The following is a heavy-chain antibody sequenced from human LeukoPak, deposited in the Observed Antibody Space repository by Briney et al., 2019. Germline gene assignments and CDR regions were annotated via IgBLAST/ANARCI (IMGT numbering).Heavy chain of an antibody. D-gene: IGHD3-22*01. CDR3: AKDFYDSSGSRYDY. V-gene: IGHV3-30*02. CDR2: IWFDGSKK. CDR1: GFTFSRHG. J-gene: IGHJ4*02. Sequence: PGGSLRLSCAASGFTFSRHGFHWVRQAPGKGLEWVAVIWFDGSKKYYADSVKGRFTISKDNSKNTLYLQMNSLRAEDTAVYYCAKDFYDSSGSRYDYWGQGTLVTVSS.